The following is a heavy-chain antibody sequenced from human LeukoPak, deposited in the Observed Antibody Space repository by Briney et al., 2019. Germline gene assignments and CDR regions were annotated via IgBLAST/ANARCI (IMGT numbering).Heavy chain of an antibody. D-gene: IGHD3-10*01. V-gene: IGHV3-30*18. CDR2: ISYDGSNK. CDR3: AKDQYYYGSGSYFGHAYYGMDV. CDR1: GFTLSSTG. J-gene: IGHJ6*02. Sequence: PGGSLRPSCAASGFTLSSTGMHWVPQAPGKGLEWVAVISYDGSNKYYADSVKGRFTISRDNSKNTLYLQMNSLRAEDTAVYYCAKDQYYYGSGSYFGHAYYGMDVWGQGTTVSVSS.